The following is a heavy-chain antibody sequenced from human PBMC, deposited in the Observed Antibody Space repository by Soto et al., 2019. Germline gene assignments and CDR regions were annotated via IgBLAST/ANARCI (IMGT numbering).Heavy chain of an antibody. CDR3: AKDRDMDYGSGSPFDP. V-gene: IGHV3-9*01. CDR1: GFTFDDYA. Sequence: EVQLVESGGGLVQPGRSLRLSCAASGFTFDDYAMHWVRQAPGKGLEWVSGISWNSGSIGYADSVKGRFTISGDNAKNSLYLQMNSLRAEDTALYYCAKDRDMDYGSGSPFDPWGQGTLVTVSS. CDR2: ISWNSGSI. D-gene: IGHD3-10*01. J-gene: IGHJ5*02.